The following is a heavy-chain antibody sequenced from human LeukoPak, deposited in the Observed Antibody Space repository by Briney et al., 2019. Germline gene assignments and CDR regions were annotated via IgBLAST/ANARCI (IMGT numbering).Heavy chain of an antibody. J-gene: IGHJ5*02. CDR2: IYYSGST. D-gene: IGHD6-19*01. V-gene: IGHV4-59*01. Sequence: SETLSLTCTVSGGSISSYYWSWIRQPPGKGLEWIGYIYYSGSTNYNPSLKSRVTISVDTSKTQFSLKLSSVTAADTAVYYCARQAVAGTDLWGQGTLVTVSS. CDR1: GGSISSYY. CDR3: ARQAVAGTDL.